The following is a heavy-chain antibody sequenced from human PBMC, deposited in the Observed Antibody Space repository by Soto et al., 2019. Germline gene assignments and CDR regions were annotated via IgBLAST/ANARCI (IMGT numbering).Heavy chain of an antibody. Sequence: XTLSLTCAISGDSVSSNSATWDCLRQSPSRGLEWLGRTYYRSKWYNDYAVSVKSRITINPDTSNNQLSLQLKSVTPDDTAVYYCARLIGNSWLDSWGQGTLVTVSS. V-gene: IGHV6-1*01. CDR3: ARLIGNSWLDS. CDR2: TYYRSKWYN. J-gene: IGHJ5*01. CDR1: GDSVSSNSAT. D-gene: IGHD3-16*01.